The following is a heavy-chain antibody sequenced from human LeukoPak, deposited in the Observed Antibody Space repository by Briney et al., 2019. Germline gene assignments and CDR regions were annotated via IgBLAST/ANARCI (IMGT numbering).Heavy chain of an antibody. J-gene: IGHJ4*02. CDR3: ATPLSFGGY. V-gene: IGHV3-30-3*01. D-gene: IGHD3-10*01. CDR1: GFTFSSYA. Sequence: TGGSLRLSCAASGFTFSSYAMHWVRQAPGKGLEWVAVISYDGSNKYYADSVKGRFTISRDNSKNTLYLQMNSLRAEDTAVYYCATPLSFGGYWGQGTLVTVSS. CDR2: ISYDGSNK.